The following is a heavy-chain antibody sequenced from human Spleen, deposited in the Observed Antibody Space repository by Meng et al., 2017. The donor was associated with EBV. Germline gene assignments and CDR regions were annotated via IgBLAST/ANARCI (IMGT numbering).Heavy chain of an antibody. J-gene: IGHJ4*02. V-gene: IGHV1-3*05. D-gene: IGHD1-26*01. CDR3: ARSAVGASFTAFDS. CDR1: GYTVSSYT. Sequence: QRQHLQSGAEEKKPGASVKGSCKAAGYTVSSYTLHWVRQAPGQRLEWMGWVHAGTGNTKYSQNFQGRVTISRDTSASTAYMDLSSLTAEDTAVYYCARSAVGASFTAFDSWGQGSLVTVSS. CDR2: VHAGTGNT.